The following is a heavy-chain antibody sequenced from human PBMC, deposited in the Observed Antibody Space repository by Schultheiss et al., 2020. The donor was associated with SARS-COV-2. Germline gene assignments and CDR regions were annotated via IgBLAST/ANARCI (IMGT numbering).Heavy chain of an antibody. J-gene: IGHJ6*02. Sequence: SETLSLTCTVSGGSVSSGSYYWSWIRQPPGKGLEWIGYIYYSGSTYYNPSLKSRVTISVDTSNNQFSLKLNSVTAAYTAVYYCARDRCTVTTVCVYYGMDVWGQGTTVTVSS. V-gene: IGHV4-61*01. CDR1: GGSVSSGSYY. CDR2: IYYSGST. CDR3: ARDRCTVTTVCVYYGMDV. D-gene: IGHD4-17*01.